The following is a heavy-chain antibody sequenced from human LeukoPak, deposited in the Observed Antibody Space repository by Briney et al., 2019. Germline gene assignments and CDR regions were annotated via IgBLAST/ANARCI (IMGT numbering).Heavy chain of an antibody. V-gene: IGHV3-48*01. CDR3: ARDHNYAFDN. Sequence: GGSLRLSCTASGFPFIEYSMNWVRQAPGKGLEWISYIGIDSGNTKYADSVRGRFTISADKAKNSLYLQMNSLRVEDTAVYYCARDHNYAFDNWGRGTLVSVAS. CDR2: IGIDSGNT. D-gene: IGHD1-1*01. CDR1: GFPFIEYS. J-gene: IGHJ4*02.